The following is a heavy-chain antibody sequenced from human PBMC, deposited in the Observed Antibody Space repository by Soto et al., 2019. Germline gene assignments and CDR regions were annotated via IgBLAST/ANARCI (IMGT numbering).Heavy chain of an antibody. J-gene: IGHJ5*02. CDR1: GFTFSNAW. V-gene: IGHV3-15*01. D-gene: IGHD6-13*01. CDR3: TTDAPIAAAGSNWFDP. CDR2: IKSKTDGGTT. Sequence: EVQLVESGGGLVKPGESLRLSCATSGFTFSNAWMSWVRQAPGKGLEWVGRIKSKTDGGTTDYAAPVKGRFTISRDDSKNTLYLQMNSLKTEDTAVYYCTTDAPIAAAGSNWFDPWGQGTLVTVSS.